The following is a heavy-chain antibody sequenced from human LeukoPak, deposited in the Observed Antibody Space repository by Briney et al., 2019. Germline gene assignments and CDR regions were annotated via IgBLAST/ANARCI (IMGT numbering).Heavy chain of an antibody. D-gene: IGHD2-8*02. CDR1: GGSISSYY. CDR2: IYYSGST. J-gene: IGHJ4*02. V-gene: IGHV4-59*01. Sequence: SETLSLTCTVSGGSISSYYWSCIRQPPGKGLEWIGYIYYSGSTNYNPSLKSRVTISVDTSKNQFSLKLSSVTAADTAVYYCARVRWVGYTSTYFDYWGQGTLVTVSS. CDR3: ARVRWVGYTSTYFDY.